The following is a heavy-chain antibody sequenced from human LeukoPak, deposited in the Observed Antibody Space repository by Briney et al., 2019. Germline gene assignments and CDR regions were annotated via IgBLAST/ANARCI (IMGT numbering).Heavy chain of an antibody. CDR1: GGSISTYF. CDR2: IYYTGSS. J-gene: IGHJ6*03. CDR3: ARGGYYSYYYLDV. V-gene: IGHV4-59*01. Sequence: PSETLSLTCTVSGGSISTYFWSWIRQPPGKGLEGIGYIYYTGSSNYNPSLKSRVTISVDTSKNQFSLKLTSVTAADTAVYYCARGGYYSYYYLDVWGKGTTVTVSS.